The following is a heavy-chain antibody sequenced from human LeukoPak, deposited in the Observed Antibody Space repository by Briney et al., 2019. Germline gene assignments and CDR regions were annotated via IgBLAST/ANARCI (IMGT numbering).Heavy chain of an antibody. CDR2: IHYSGST. CDR3: ARGGYTNGFDS. CDR1: GGSISSYY. J-gene: IGHJ5*02. D-gene: IGHD5-18*01. V-gene: IGHV4-59*01. Sequence: SETLSLTCTVSGGSISSYYWSWIRQSPGEGLQWIGNIHYSGSTDYNPSLKSRVTISVDTSKNQFSLKLSSVTAADTAVYYCARGGYTNGFDSWGQGALVTVSS.